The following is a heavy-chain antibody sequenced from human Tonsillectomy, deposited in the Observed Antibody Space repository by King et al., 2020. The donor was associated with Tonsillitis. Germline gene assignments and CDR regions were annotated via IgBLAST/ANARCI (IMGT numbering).Heavy chain of an antibody. Sequence: QVQLVGSGGGVVQPGRSLRLSCAASGFTFSSYAMHWVRQAPGKGLDWVAVISYDGGNKYHADPVKGRFTISRDNSKNTLYLQMNSLRAEDTALYYCARDRDTGWGGYFDYWGQGTLVTVSS. J-gene: IGHJ4*02. CDR3: ARDRDTGWGGYFDY. CDR2: ISYDGGNK. D-gene: IGHD6-19*01. V-gene: IGHV3-30*04. CDR1: GFTFSSYA.